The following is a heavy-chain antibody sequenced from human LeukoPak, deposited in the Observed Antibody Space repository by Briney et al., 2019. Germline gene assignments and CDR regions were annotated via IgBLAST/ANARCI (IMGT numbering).Heavy chain of an antibody. Sequence: GGSLRLSCAASGFTFSSYGMHWVRQAPGKGLEWVAFIRYDGSNKYYADSVKGRFTISRDNSKNTLYLQMNSLRAEDTAVYYCAKHKYSSSPARLDPWGQGTLVTVSS. V-gene: IGHV3-30*02. CDR3: AKHKYSSSPARLDP. CDR2: IRYDGSNK. D-gene: IGHD6-6*01. CDR1: GFTFSSYG. J-gene: IGHJ5*02.